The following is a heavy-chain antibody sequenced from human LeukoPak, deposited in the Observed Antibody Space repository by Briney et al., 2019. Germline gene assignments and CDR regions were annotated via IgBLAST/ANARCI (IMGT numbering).Heavy chain of an antibody. CDR3: AKDRSAYYYDSSGPKDY. CDR2: IGYGGSNK. Sequence: PGRSLRLSCAASGSTFTSYGTPGVRQAPGQGLGWGAVIGYGGSNKCDADSVKGRFTITRDNSKDTLYLQMNSLRAEDTAVYYCAKDRSAYYYDSSGPKDYWGQGTLVTVSS. CDR1: GSTFTSYG. D-gene: IGHD3-22*01. J-gene: IGHJ4*02. V-gene: IGHV3-33*06.